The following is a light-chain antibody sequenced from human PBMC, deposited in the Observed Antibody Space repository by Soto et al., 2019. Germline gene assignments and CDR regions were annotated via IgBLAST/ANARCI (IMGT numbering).Light chain of an antibody. J-gene: IGLJ1*01. CDR2: EVV. CDR3: CSFASSSTYV. CDR1: SSDVGGYDY. V-gene: IGLV2-14*01. Sequence: QSVLTQPASVSGSPGQSITISCTGTSSDVGGYDYVSWYQRHPGKAPELMIYEVVNRPSWLSNRFSGSKSRNTASLTISGLQAEDEADYSCCSFASSSTYVFGTGTTAPVL.